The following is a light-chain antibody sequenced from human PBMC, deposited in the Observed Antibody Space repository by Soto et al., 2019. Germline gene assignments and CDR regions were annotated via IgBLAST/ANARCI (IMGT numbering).Light chain of an antibody. CDR2: EVS. V-gene: IGLV2-8*01. Sequence: QSALTQPPSASGSLGQSVTISCSGTSSDIGGNNFVSWYQQHPGKAPKLMIYEVSKRPSGVPDRFSGSKSGNTASLTVSGLQPEDEADYHCGSYVGTKNVVFGGGTKVTVL. CDR1: SSDIGGNNF. J-gene: IGLJ2*01. CDR3: GSYVGTKNVV.